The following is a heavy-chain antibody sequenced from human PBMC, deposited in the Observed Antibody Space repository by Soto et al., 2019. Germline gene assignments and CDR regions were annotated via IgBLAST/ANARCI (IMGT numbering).Heavy chain of an antibody. CDR3: ASPDYYDSSGYYGRSGAFDY. J-gene: IGHJ4*02. D-gene: IGHD3-22*01. CDR2: IIPIFGTA. CDR1: GGTFSSYA. V-gene: IGHV1-69*06. Sequence: QVQLVQSGAEVKKPGSSVKVSCKASGGTFSSYAISWVRQAPGQGLEWMGGIIPIFGTANYAQKFQGRVTITADKSTSTAYMELSSLRSEDTAVYYCASPDYYDSSGYYGRSGAFDYWGQGTLVTVSS.